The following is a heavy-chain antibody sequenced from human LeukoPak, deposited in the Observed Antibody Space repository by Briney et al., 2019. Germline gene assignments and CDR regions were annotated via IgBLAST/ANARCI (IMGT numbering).Heavy chain of an antibody. J-gene: IGHJ4*02. Sequence: ASETLSLTCTVSGGSISSYYWSWIRQAPGKGLEWIGYIYYSGSTKYNPSLKSRVTMSVDTSKNQFSLKLSSVTAAATAVYFCARGITDSIWYLDYWGQGTLVTVSS. CDR2: IYYSGST. V-gene: IGHV4-59*01. CDR3: ARGITDSIWYLDY. CDR1: GGSISSYY. D-gene: IGHD3-22*01.